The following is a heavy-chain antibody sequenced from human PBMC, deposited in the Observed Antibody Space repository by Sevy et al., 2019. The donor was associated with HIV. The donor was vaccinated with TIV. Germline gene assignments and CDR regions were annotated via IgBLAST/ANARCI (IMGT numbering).Heavy chain of an antibody. J-gene: IGHJ3*02. Sequence: GGSLRLSCAASGFTFSSYWMHWVRQAPGKGLVWVSRINSDGSSTSYAHSVKGRFTISRDNAKNTLYLQMNSLRAEDTAVYYCASGWLVRGNAFDIWGQGTMVTVSS. CDR2: INSDGSST. V-gene: IGHV3-74*01. CDR3: ASGWLVRGNAFDI. CDR1: GFTFSSYW. D-gene: IGHD6-19*01.